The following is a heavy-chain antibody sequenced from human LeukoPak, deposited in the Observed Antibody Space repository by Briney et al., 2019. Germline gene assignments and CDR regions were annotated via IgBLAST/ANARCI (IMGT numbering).Heavy chain of an antibody. Sequence: GGSLRLSCAASGFTFSSYSMNWVRQAPGXGLEWVSSISSSSSYIYYADSVKGRFTISRDNAKDSLYLQMNSLRAEDTAVYYCARDPGSSDGYWGQGTLVTVSS. V-gene: IGHV3-21*01. J-gene: IGHJ4*02. CDR2: ISSSSSYI. CDR3: ARDPGSSDGY. CDR1: GFTFSSYS. D-gene: IGHD6-19*01.